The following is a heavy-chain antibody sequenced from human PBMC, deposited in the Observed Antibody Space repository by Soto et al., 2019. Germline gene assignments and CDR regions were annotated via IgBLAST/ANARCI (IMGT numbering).Heavy chain of an antibody. CDR2: IKSDGSST. Sequence: EVQLVESGGGLVQPGGSLRLSCVASGFTFSRSWMHWVRQAPGKGLVWVSRIKSDGSSTSYADAVKGRLTISRDNAKNTLCLQMNSLRAEDEAVYYCARTGDNSVYYFDYWGKGTLVTVSS. CDR3: ARTGDNSVYYFDY. CDR1: GFTFSRSW. J-gene: IGHJ4*02. V-gene: IGHV3-74*01. D-gene: IGHD1-20*01.